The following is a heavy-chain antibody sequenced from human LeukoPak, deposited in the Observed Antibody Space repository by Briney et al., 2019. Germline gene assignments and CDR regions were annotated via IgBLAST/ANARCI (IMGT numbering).Heavy chain of an antibody. CDR2: ISYDGSNK. CDR3: AKDHSSTGFDY. CDR1: GFTFSSYG. V-gene: IGHV3-30*18. J-gene: IGHJ4*02. D-gene: IGHD2-2*01. Sequence: GRSLRLSCAASGFTFSSYGMHWVRQAPGKGLEWVAVISYDGSNKYYADSVRGRFTISRDNSKNTLYLQMNSLRAEDTAVYYCAKDHSSTGFDYWGQGTLVTVSS.